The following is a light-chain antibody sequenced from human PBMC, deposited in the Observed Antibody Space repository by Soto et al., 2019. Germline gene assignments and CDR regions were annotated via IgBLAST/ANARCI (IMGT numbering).Light chain of an antibody. Sequence: ELLMTQSPVTLSVSPGERATLSCRASQSVSRDLAWYQQKPGQAPRLLIYDASARTSDIPARFSGGGSGTEFTLTISGLQSEDFATYYCHQSYSTPLTFGGGTKGDIK. J-gene: IGKJ4*01. V-gene: IGKV3-15*01. CDR1: QSVSRD. CDR3: HQSYSTPLT. CDR2: DAS.